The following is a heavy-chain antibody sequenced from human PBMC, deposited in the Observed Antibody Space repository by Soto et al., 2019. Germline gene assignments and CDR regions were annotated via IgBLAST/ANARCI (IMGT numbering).Heavy chain of an antibody. J-gene: IGHJ4*02. Sequence: EGLEWVSCISSSSSTKFYADSVKGRFTISRDNAKNSLYLQMNSLRAEDTAVYYCARDPPYFYDSSGYSHDFWGQGTLVTVSS. V-gene: IGHV3-48*01. CDR3: ARDPPYFYDSSGYSHDF. D-gene: IGHD3-22*01. CDR2: ISSSSSTK.